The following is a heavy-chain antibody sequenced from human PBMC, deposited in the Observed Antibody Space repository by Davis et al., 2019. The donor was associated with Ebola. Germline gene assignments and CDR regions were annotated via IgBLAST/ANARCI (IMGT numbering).Heavy chain of an antibody. Sequence: AALVKVSCKASGYTFTSYYMHWVRQAPGQGLEWMGWISAYNGNTNYAQRFQDRVTMTTDTSTNTAYMEVRSLRSDDTAVYYCARDGSVAAIELDYWGQGTLVTVSS. D-gene: IGHD2-2*02. CDR1: GYTFTSYY. V-gene: IGHV1-18*04. CDR2: ISAYNGNT. J-gene: IGHJ4*02. CDR3: ARDGSVAAIELDY.